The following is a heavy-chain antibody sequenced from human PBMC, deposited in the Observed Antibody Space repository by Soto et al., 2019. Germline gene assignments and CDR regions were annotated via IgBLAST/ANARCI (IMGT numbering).Heavy chain of an antibody. Sequence: RSLTCTVSGGSISSSSYYWGWIRQPPGKGLEWIGSIYYSGSTYYNPSLKSRVTISVDTSKNQFSLKLSSVTAADTAVYYCARTLGYCSSTSCRMHYYYYYGMDVWGQGTTVTVSS. J-gene: IGHJ6*02. D-gene: IGHD2-2*01. CDR1: GGSISSSSYY. CDR3: ARTLGYCSSTSCRMHYYYYYGMDV. CDR2: IYYSGST. V-gene: IGHV4-39*01.